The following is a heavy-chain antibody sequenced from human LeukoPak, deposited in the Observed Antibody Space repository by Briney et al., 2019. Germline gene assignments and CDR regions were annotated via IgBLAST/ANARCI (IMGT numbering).Heavy chain of an antibody. V-gene: IGHV1-69*04. Sequence: ASVKVSCKASGGTFSSYAISWVRRAPGQGLEWMGRIIPIFGIANYAQKFQGRVTITADKSTSTAYMELSSLRSEDTAVYYCARDIVVVPAAMGIGTWFDPWGQGTLVTVSS. J-gene: IGHJ5*02. D-gene: IGHD2-2*01. CDR3: ARDIVVVPAAMGIGTWFDP. CDR1: GGTFSSYA. CDR2: IIPIFGIA.